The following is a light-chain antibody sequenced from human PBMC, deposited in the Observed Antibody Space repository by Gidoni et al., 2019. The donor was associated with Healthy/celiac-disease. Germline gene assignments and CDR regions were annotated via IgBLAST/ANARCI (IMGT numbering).Light chain of an antibody. J-gene: IGKJ1*01. Sequence: AIRMTQSPSSFSASTGDRVTITCRASQGISSYVAWYQQKPGKAPKLLIYAASTLQSGVPSRFSGSGSGTDFTLTISCLQSEDFATYYCQQYYSYPLTFGQXTKVEIK. V-gene: IGKV1-8*01. CDR2: AAS. CDR1: QGISSY. CDR3: QQYYSYPLT.